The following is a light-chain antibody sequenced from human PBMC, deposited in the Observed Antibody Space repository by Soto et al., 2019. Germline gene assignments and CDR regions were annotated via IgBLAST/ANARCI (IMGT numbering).Light chain of an antibody. V-gene: IGKV4-1*01. Sequence: DIVMTQSPDSLAVSLGERATINCKSSQSILYSTNNKNYLAWYQQKPGQPPKLLIYWASTRESGVPDRFSGSGSGTDFTLTIYSLQAEDVAVYYFQQYYSLPLTFGGGTKVEIK. CDR1: QSILYSTNNKNY. CDR2: WAS. J-gene: IGKJ4*01. CDR3: QQYYSLPLT.